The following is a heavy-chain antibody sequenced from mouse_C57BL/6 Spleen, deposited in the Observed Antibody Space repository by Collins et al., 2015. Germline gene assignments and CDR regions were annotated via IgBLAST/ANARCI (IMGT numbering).Heavy chain of an antibody. V-gene: IGHV1-75*01. D-gene: IGHD1-1*01. CDR2: IFPGSGST. J-gene: IGHJ1*03. CDR1: GYTFTDYY. CDR3: ARSFYGSLYWYFDV. Sequence: QVQLQQSGPELAKPGASVKISCKASGYTFTDYYINWVKQRPGQGLEWIGWIFPGSGSTYYNEKFKGKATLTVDKSSSTAYMLLSSLTSEDSAVYFCARSFYGSLYWYFDVWGTGTTVTVSS.